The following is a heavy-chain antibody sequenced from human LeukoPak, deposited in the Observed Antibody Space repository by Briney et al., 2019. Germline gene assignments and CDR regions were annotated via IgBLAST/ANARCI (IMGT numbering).Heavy chain of an antibody. V-gene: IGHV4-59*01. CDR1: GGSISSYH. CDR2: IYYSGST. CDR3: ARDHRYSSSWSNYFDY. Sequence: SETLSLTCTVSGGSISSYHWSWVRQPPGKGLEWIGYIYYSGSTNYNPSLKSRVTISVDTSKNQFSLKLSSVTAADTAVYYCARDHRYSSSWSNYFDYWGQGTLVTVSS. D-gene: IGHD6-13*01. J-gene: IGHJ4*02.